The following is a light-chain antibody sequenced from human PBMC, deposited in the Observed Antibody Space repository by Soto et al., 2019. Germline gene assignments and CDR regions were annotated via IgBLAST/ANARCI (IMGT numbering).Light chain of an antibody. CDR1: QSVSSR. CDR3: QQYNNWPTFT. V-gene: IGKV3-15*01. CDR2: GVS. Sequence: EIVMTQSPATLSVSPGERATLSCRASQSVSSRLAWYQQKPGQTPRLLIYGVSTRATGIPARFSGSGSGTEFTLTISSLPSEDFAVYYCQQYNNWPTFTFGPGTKVDIK. J-gene: IGKJ3*01.